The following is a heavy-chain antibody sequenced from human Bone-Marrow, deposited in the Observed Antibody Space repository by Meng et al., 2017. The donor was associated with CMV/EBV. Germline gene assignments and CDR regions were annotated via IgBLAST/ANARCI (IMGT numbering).Heavy chain of an antibody. V-gene: IGHV3-9*03. CDR1: GFTFDDYA. CDR3: AKAPYDILTGYYFDY. D-gene: IGHD3-9*01. J-gene: IGHJ4*02. CDR2: ISWNSGSI. Sequence: SLKISCAASGFTFDDYAMHWVRQAPGKGLEWVSGISWNSGSIGYADSVKGRFTISRDNAKNSLYLQMNSLRAEDMDLYYCAKAPYDILTGYYFDYWGQGTLVPVSS.